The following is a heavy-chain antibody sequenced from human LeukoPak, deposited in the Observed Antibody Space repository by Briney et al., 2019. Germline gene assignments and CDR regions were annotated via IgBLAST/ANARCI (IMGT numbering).Heavy chain of an antibody. CDR2: ISGSGGST. CDR1: GFTFSSYA. D-gene: IGHD2-2*01. V-gene: IGHV3-23*01. Sequence: GESLRLSCAASGFTFSSYAMSWVRQAPGKGLEWVSAISGSGGSTYYADSVKGRFTISRDNSKNTLYLQMNSLRAEDTAVYYCAKAAPSVVVPAAISFLFDYWGQGTLVTVSS. CDR3: AKAAPSVVVPAAISFLFDY. J-gene: IGHJ4*02.